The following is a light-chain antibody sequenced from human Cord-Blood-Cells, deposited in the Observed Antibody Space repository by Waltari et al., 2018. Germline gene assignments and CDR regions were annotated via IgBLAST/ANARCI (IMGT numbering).Light chain of an antibody. CDR1: QRVSSN. CDR2: GAS. CDR3: QQYNNWPPTWT. Sequence: EIVMTQSPATLSVSPGERATLSCRASQRVSSNLAWYQQKPGQAPRLLIYGASTRATCSPARFSGSGSGTEFTLTISSLQSEDFAVYYCQQYNNWPPTWTFGQGTKVEIK. V-gene: IGKV3-15*01. J-gene: IGKJ1*01.